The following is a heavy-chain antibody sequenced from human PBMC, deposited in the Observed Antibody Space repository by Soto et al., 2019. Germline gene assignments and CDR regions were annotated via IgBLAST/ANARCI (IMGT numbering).Heavy chain of an antibody. D-gene: IGHD2-15*01. CDR2: INPDNGNT. J-gene: IGHJ5*02. CDR1: GYTFTRYT. Sequence: GASVKVSFKASGYTFTRYTMSWVRQAPGQRLEWMGWINPDNGNTKSSQKFQDRVIITRDTSASTAYMDLSSLRSEDTAVYYCARGIATGQLDPWGQGTLVTVSS. CDR3: ARGIATGQLDP. V-gene: IGHV1-3*01.